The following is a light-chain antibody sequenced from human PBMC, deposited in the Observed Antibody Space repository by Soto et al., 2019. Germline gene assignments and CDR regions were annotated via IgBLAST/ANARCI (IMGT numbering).Light chain of an antibody. CDR3: ETWDNNTWV. V-gene: IGLV4-60*02. Sequence: QLVLTQSSSASASMGSSVRLTCTLSSGHSSYIIAWHQQQQGKAPRFLMMVEGIGSNDKGSGIPDRFSGSSSGADRYLTISDLQFEDEADYFCETWDNNTWVFGGGTQRTVL. J-gene: IGLJ3*02. CDR1: SGHSSYI. CDR2: VEGIGSN.